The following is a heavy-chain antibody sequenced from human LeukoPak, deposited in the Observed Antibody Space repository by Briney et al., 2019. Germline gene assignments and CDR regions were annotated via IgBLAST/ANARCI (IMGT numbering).Heavy chain of an antibody. Sequence: PGGSLRLSCAASGFTFSNYGMHWVRQAPGKGLEWVAFIRFDGTSKYYADSVKGRFTIPRDNAKNPLYLQMNSLRAEDTAVYYCARGTSPDYWGQGTLVTVSS. D-gene: IGHD2-2*01. V-gene: IGHV3-30*02. CDR2: IRFDGTSK. J-gene: IGHJ4*02. CDR1: GFTFSNYG. CDR3: ARGTSPDY.